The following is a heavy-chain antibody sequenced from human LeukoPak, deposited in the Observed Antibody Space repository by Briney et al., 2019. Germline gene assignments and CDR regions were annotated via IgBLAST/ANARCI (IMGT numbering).Heavy chain of an antibody. D-gene: IGHD5-12*01. J-gene: IGHJ3*02. V-gene: IGHV1-69*05. CDR2: IIPIFGTA. Sequence: SVKVSCKASGGTFSSYASRRVRQAPGQGRERMGRIIPIFGTANYAQKFRGRVTITTDESTSTAYMELSSLRSEDTAVYYCARPNRGSGYDGAFDIWGQGTMVTVSS. CDR3: ARPNRGSGYDGAFDI. CDR1: GGTFSSYA.